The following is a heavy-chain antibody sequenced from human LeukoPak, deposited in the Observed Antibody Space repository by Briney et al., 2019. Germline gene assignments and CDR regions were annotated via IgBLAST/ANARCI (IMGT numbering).Heavy chain of an antibody. Sequence: GASVKVSCKASGYTFTSYGISWVRQAPGQGLEWMGWMNPNSGNTGYAQKFQGRVTMTRNTSISTAYMELSSLRSEDTAVYYCARAYGSGSYYVPWGQGTLVTVSS. D-gene: IGHD3-10*01. CDR1: GYTFTSYG. CDR3: ARAYGSGSYYVP. V-gene: IGHV1-8*02. J-gene: IGHJ4*02. CDR2: MNPNSGNT.